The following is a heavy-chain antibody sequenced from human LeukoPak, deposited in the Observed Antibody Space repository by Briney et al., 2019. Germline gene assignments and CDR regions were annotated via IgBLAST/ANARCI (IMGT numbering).Heavy chain of an antibody. CDR3: ARDAVDIAMADY. D-gene: IGHD5-18*01. CDR2: ISSSSSYI. CDR1: GFTFSSYS. V-gene: IGHV3-21*01. Sequence: GGSLRLSCAASGFTFSSYSMNWVRQAPGKGLEWVSSISSSSSYIYYADSVKGRFTISRDNAKNSLYLQMNSLRAEDTAVYYCARDAVDIAMADYWGQGTLVTVSS. J-gene: IGHJ4*02.